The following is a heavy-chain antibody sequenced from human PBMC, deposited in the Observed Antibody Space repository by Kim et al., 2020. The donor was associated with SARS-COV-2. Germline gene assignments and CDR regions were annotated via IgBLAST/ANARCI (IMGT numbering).Heavy chain of an antibody. CDR3: ARDGYYDSTYPCEAFDI. V-gene: IGHV3-48*02. CDR2: ISSSSSTI. D-gene: IGHD3-22*01. Sequence: GGSLRLSCAASGFTFSSHSMNWVRQAPGKGLEWVSYISSSSSTIYYADSVKGRFTISRDNAKNSLYLQMNSLRDEDTAVYYCARDGYYDSTYPCEAFDIWGQGTMVTVSS. J-gene: IGHJ3*02. CDR1: GFTFSSHS.